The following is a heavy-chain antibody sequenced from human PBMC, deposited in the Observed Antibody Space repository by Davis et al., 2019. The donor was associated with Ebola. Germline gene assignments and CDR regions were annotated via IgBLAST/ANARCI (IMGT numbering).Heavy chain of an antibody. CDR3: ARDNDFLYYYYYYGMDV. D-gene: IGHD2-21*02. CDR2: INAGNGNT. Sequence: ASVKVSCKASGYTFTTYWIGWVRQMPGKGLEWMGWINAGNGNTKYSQKFQGRVTITRDTSASTAYMELSSLRSEDTAVYYCARDNDFLYYYYYYGMDVWGQGTTVTVSS. V-gene: IGHV1-3*01. CDR1: GYTFTTYW. J-gene: IGHJ6*02.